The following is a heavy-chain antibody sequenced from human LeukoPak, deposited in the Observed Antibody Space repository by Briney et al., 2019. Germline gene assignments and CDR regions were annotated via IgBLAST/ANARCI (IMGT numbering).Heavy chain of an antibody. J-gene: IGHJ4*02. Sequence: PSETLSLTCAVSGGSISRSNWWSWVRQPPGKGLEWIGEICHSGSTNYNPSLKSRVTISVDKSKNQFPLKLSSVTAADTAVYYCARLKYSSSWPRTLGGYFDYWGQGTLVTVSS. CDR1: GGSISRSNW. CDR3: ARLKYSSSWPRTLGGYFDY. V-gene: IGHV4-4*02. D-gene: IGHD6-13*01. CDR2: ICHSGST.